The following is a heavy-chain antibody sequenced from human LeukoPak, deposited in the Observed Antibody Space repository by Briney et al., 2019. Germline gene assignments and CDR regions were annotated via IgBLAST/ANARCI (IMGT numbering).Heavy chain of an antibody. CDR1: GLIASSNY. D-gene: IGHD5-24*01. Sequence: GGSLRLSCSFSGLIASSNYMAWVRQAPGKGLQWISFVYGGGNTLYADSVMGRFSISRDNSKTTLYLQMNSLRAEDTAVYYCATGGRSGMAFDFWGQGTLVTVSS. CDR3: ATGGRSGMAFDF. V-gene: IGHV3-53*01. CDR2: VYGGGNT. J-gene: IGHJ4*02.